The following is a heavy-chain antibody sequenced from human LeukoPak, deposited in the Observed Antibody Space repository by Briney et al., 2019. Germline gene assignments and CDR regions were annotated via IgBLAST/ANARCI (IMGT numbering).Heavy chain of an antibody. V-gene: IGHV4-39*07. D-gene: IGHD1-1*01. J-gene: IGHJ4*02. CDR2: MYYRGST. CDR1: GGSINSSSYY. Sequence: SETLSLTCTVSGGSINSSSYYWGWVRQPPGKGLEWIGSMYYRGSTYYNPSLKSRVTISVDTSKNQFSLKLSSVTAEDTAVYYCAKEIQLEPFDCWGQGTLVTVSS. CDR3: AKEIQLEPFDC.